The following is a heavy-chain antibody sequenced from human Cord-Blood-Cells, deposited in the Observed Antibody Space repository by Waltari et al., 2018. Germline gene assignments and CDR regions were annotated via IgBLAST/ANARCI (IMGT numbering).Heavy chain of an antibody. Sequence: QVQLQESGPGLVKPSQTLSLTCTVSGGSISSGSYYWRWSRPPAGKGLEWIGYIYTSGRTNYNPSLKSRVTISVDTSKNQFSLKLSSVTAADPAVYYCARGGRDANDAFDIWGQGTMVTVSS. CDR2: IYTSGRT. CDR1: GGSISSGSYY. CDR3: ARGGRDANDAFDI. V-gene: IGHV4-61*09. J-gene: IGHJ3*02. D-gene: IGHD3-16*01.